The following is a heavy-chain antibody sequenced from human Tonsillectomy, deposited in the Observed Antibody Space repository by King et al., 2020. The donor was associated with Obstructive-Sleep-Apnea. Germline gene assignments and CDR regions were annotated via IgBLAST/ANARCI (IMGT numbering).Heavy chain of an antibody. Sequence: VQLVESGGGLVQPGGSLRLSCAASGFSFSNNAMSWVRQAPGKGLEWVSAISGSGGSAHYADSVKVRFTISRDNSKNTLFLQMNTLRAEDTAVYYCAKDDYYYYGMDVWGQGTTVTVSS. CDR2: ISGSGGSA. V-gene: IGHV3-23*04. J-gene: IGHJ6*02. CDR3: AKDDYYYYGMDV. CDR1: GFSFSNNA.